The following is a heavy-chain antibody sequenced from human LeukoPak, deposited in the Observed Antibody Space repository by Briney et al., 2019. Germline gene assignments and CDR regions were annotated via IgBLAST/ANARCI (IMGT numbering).Heavy chain of an antibody. Sequence: SVKVSCKASGGTFSSYAISWVRQAPGQGLEWMGGIIPIFGTANYAQKFQGRVTITADESTSTAYMELSSLRSEDTAVYYCARDDLEYTVHYGMDVWGQGTTVTVSS. J-gene: IGHJ6*02. CDR1: GGTFSSYA. D-gene: IGHD2/OR15-2a*01. CDR2: IIPIFGTA. V-gene: IGHV1-69*13. CDR3: ARDDLEYTVHYGMDV.